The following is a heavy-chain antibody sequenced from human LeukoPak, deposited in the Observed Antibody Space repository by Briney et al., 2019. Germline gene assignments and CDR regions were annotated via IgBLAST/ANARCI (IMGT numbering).Heavy chain of an antibody. CDR2: IIPIFGTA. D-gene: IGHD3-22*01. Sequence: SVTVSCKASGGTFSSYAISWVRQAPGQGLEWMGGIIPIFGTANYAQKFQGRVTITADESTSTAYMELSSLRSEDTAVYYCARGASNYYDSSGYHDAFDIWGQGTMVTVSS. CDR1: GGTFSSYA. CDR3: ARGASNYYDSSGYHDAFDI. J-gene: IGHJ3*02. V-gene: IGHV1-69*13.